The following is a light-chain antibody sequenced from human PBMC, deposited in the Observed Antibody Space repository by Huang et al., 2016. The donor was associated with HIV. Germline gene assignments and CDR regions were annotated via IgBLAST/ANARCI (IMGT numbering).Light chain of an antibody. V-gene: IGKV3-20*01. J-gene: IGKJ1*01. CDR1: LTFASSY. CDR2: DTS. CDR3: HQYGSSPWT. Sequence: EIVLTQSPATLSLSPGERATLSCRASLTFASSYVAWYQQKPGQAPGLLIYDTSNRATGIPDRFSGSGSGTDFTLTISRLEPEDFAVYYCHQYGSSPWTFGQGTKVEIK.